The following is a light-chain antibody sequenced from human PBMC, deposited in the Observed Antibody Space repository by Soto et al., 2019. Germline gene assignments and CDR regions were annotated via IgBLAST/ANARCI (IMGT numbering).Light chain of an antibody. CDR1: QDISSY. J-gene: IGKJ3*01. Sequence: DIQLTQSPSFLSASVGDRVTITCRASQDISSYLAWYQQKPGKAPKLLIYAASTLHSGVPSRFSGSGFGTEFTLTISSLQPEDFATYYCQHLNSYPFTFGPGTKVDIK. CDR3: QHLNSYPFT. V-gene: IGKV1-9*01. CDR2: AAS.